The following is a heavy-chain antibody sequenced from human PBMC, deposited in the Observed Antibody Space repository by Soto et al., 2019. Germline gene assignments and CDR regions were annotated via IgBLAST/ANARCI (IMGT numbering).Heavy chain of an antibody. CDR3: AKFRLAGRDY. Sequence: SETLSLTCTVSGGSISSSSHYWGWIRQPPGKGLEWIGSIYYSGSTYYNPSLKSRVTISVDTSRNQFSLKLSSLTAADTAVYYCAKFRLAGRDYWGQGTLVTVSS. CDR1: GGSISSSSHY. D-gene: IGHD1-26*01. V-gene: IGHV4-39*01. J-gene: IGHJ4*02. CDR2: IYYSGST.